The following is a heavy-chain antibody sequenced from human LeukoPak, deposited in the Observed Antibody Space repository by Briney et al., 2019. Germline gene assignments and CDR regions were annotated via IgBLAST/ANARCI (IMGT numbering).Heavy chain of an antibody. CDR1: GGTFINHA. J-gene: IGHJ4*02. D-gene: IGHD5-12*01. V-gene: IGHV1-69*05. CDR2: IVPVFETT. CDR3: ARGKPLRLDYCSFDW. Sequence: VKVSCKASGGTFINHAITWVRQAPGQGLEWMAGIVPVFETTNYAQKVQGRLTLTTDASMSTGYMELSSLTSEDTAVYYCARGKPLRLDYCSFDWWGQGTLVIVSS.